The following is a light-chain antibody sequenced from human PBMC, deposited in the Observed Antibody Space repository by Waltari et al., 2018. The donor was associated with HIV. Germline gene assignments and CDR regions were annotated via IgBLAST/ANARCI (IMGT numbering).Light chain of an antibody. V-gene: IGLV1-44*01. CDR3: AAWDDSLNGLWV. CDR2: NSN. Sequence: QSVLTQPPSASGTPGQRVTISCSGGSANSGSSTVSRQQQLPGTAPKLLIFNSNQRPSGVPDRFSGSKSGTSASLTISGLQSEDEADYYCAAWDDSLNGLWVFGAGTKVTVL. CDR1: SANSGSST. J-gene: IGLJ3*02.